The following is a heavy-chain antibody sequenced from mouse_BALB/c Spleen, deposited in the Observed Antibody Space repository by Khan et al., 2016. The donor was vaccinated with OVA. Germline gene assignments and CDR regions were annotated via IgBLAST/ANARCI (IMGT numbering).Heavy chain of an antibody. CDR2: IYTGTNNT. D-gene: IGHD3-2*02. Sequence: QVQLKQSGAELVRPGASVKLSCKTSGYIFTSYWIHWVKQRPGQGLEWIARIYTGTNNTYYNEKLKDKATLTADKSSSTVYMQLSSLKSEDSAVYFCAGEEALYYFDYWGQGTTLTVSS. CDR3: AGEEALYYFDY. CDR1: GYIFTSYW. V-gene: IGHV1-76*01. J-gene: IGHJ2*01.